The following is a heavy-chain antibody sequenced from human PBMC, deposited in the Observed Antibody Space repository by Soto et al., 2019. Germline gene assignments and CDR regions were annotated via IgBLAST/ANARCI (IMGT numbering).Heavy chain of an antibody. CDR1: GFSFSSYA. J-gene: IGHJ3*02. Sequence: PGGSLRLSCTASGFSFSSYAMYWFRQPPGKGLEWVAGIRWNSGSIGYADSVKGRFTISRDNAKNSLYLQMNSLRAEDTALYYCAKDITIFGVVPDAFDIWGQGTMVTVSS. CDR3: AKDITIFGVVPDAFDI. V-gene: IGHV3-9*01. D-gene: IGHD3-3*01. CDR2: IRWNSGSI.